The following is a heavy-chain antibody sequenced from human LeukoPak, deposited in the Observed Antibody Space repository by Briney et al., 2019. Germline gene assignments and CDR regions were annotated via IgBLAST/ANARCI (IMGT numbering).Heavy chain of an antibody. CDR1: GFIFSSYA. J-gene: IGHJ4*02. CDR3: AKDRSITVVRGVNGVFDY. Sequence: PGGSLRLYCAASGFIFSSYAMNWVRQAPGKGLEWVSSISHKGENTYYADSVKGRFTISRDNSKNTLYLQMNSLRAEDTAVYYCAKDRSITVVRGVNGVFDYWGQGTLVTVSS. D-gene: IGHD3-10*01. CDR2: ISHKGENT. V-gene: IGHV3-23*01.